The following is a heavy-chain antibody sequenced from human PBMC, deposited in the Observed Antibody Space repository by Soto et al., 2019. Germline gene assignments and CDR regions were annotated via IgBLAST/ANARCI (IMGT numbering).Heavy chain of an antibody. J-gene: IGHJ5*02. V-gene: IGHV1-18*01. CDR3: ARLDDYSNSVLLGP. CDR1: GYTFTSYG. CDR2: ISAYNGNT. Sequence: QVQLVQSGAEVKKPGASVKVSCKASGYTFTSYGISWVRQAPGQGLEWMGWISAYNGNTNYAQKLQGRVTMTTDTALSTAYRELRILRSENTAEYCCARLDDYSNSVLLGPWGQGTLVTVSS. D-gene: IGHD4-4*01.